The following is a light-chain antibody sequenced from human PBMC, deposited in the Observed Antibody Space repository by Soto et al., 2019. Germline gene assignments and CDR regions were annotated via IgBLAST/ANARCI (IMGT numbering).Light chain of an antibody. CDR1: QSVSSN. CDR3: QQGWT. CDR2: GAS. J-gene: IGKJ1*01. V-gene: IGKV3-15*01. Sequence: EIVMTQSPATLSVSPGERATLSCSASQSVSSNLAWYQQKPGQAPRLLIYGASTRATGIPARFSGSGSGTEFTLTISSLQSEDFAVYYCQQGWTFGQGTKVEIK.